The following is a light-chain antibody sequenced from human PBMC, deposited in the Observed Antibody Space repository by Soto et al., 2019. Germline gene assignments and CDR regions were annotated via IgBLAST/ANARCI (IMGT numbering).Light chain of an antibody. V-gene: IGKV1-5*03. CDR3: QQYDNLPF. Sequence: DIQMTQSPSTLSASVGDRVTITCRASQSISSLLAWYQQKPGKAPKLLIYKASTLKSGVPSRFSGSGSGTDFTFTISSLQPEDIATYYCQQYDNLPFFGPGTKVDIK. CDR2: KAS. J-gene: IGKJ3*01. CDR1: QSISSL.